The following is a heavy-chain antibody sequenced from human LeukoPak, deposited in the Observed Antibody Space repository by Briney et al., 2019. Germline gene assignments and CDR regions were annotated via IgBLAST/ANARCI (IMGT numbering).Heavy chain of an antibody. CDR1: GFSLSTSGVG. D-gene: IGHD3-3*01. V-gene: IGHV2-5*01. J-gene: IGHJ4*02. CDR2: IYWNDDK. Sequence: SGPTLVKPTQTLTLTCTFSGFSLSTSGVGVGWIRQPPGKALVWLALIYWNDDKRYSPSLKSRLTITKDTSKNQVVLTMTNMGPVDTATYYCAHKTYYDFWSGYYPDYWGQGTLVTVSS. CDR3: AHKTYYDFWSGYYPDY.